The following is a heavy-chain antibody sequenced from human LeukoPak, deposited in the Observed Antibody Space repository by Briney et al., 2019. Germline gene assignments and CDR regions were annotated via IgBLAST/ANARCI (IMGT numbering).Heavy chain of an antibody. D-gene: IGHD6-6*01. J-gene: IGHJ4*02. CDR3: TRLIGSSGRDSYY. CDR1: GFTFSGSA. Sequence: GGSLRLSCAASGFTFSGSAMHWLRQASGKGLVWVGRIRSKANSYATAYAASVKGRFTISRDDSKNTAYLQMNSLKTEDTAVYYCTRLIGSSGRDSYYWGQGTLVTVSS. V-gene: IGHV3-73*01. CDR2: IRSKANSYAT.